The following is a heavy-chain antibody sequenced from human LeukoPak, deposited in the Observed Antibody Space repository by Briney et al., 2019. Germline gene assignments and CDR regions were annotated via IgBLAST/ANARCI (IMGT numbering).Heavy chain of an antibody. Sequence: GRSLRLSCAASGFTFSSYAMHWVRQAPGKGLEWVAVISYDGSNKYYADSVKGRFTASRDNSKNTLYLQMNSLRAEDTAVYYCARDQFGGQLALLDYWGREPWSPSPQ. CDR1: GFTFSSYA. J-gene: IGHJ4*02. CDR3: ARDQFGGQLALLDY. V-gene: IGHV3-30-3*01. D-gene: IGHD6-6*01. CDR2: ISYDGSNK.